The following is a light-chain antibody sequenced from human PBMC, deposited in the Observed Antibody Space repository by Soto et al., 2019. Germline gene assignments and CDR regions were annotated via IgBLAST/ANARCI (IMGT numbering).Light chain of an antibody. Sequence: DIVLTQSPATLSLSPGERVTLSCRASQSVNWYLAWYQQKPGQAPRLLIYDASNRATGIPARFSGSGSGTDFTLTISSLEPEDFAVYYCQQRSNWPLTFGGGTKVEIK. J-gene: IGKJ4*01. CDR1: QSVNWY. CDR3: QQRSNWPLT. V-gene: IGKV3-11*01. CDR2: DAS.